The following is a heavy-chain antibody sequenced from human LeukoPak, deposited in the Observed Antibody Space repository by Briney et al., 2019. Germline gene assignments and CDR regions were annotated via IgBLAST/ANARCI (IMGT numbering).Heavy chain of an antibody. Sequence: PGGSLRLSCAASGFAFDTIWMTWVRMRPAKGLEWVANINLDGTEDHYVDSSLKGRFTISRDNAKNSLYLQMNSLSVDDTAVYYCATGRHDFLHWGQGNLVAVSS. CDR3: ATGRHDFLH. CDR1: GFAFDTIW. V-gene: IGHV3-7*01. CDR2: INLDGTED. D-gene: IGHD3/OR15-3a*01. J-gene: IGHJ4*02.